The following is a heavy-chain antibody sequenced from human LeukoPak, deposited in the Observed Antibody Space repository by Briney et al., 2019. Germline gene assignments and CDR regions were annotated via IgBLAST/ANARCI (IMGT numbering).Heavy chain of an antibody. CDR2: IWYDGSNK. V-gene: IGHV3-33*06. CDR1: GFTFSSYG. D-gene: IGHD2-21*01. Sequence: GESLRLSCAASGFTFSSYGIHWVRQAPGKGLEWVAVIWYDGSNKYYADSVKGRFTISRDNSKNTLYLQMNSLRAEDTAVYYCAKSQQATTFVVGYMDVWGKGTTVTVSS. J-gene: IGHJ6*03. CDR3: AKSQQATTFVVGYMDV.